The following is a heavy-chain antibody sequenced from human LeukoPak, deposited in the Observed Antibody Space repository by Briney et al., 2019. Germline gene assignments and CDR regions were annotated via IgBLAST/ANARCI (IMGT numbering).Heavy chain of an antibody. D-gene: IGHD2-2*01. Sequence: GGSLRLSFAACGFTFSSYSMNWVRQAPGKGLEWVSSISSSSSYIYYADSVKGRFTISRDNAKNSLYLQMNSLRAEDTAVYYCARALGDQLLWNGNWFDPWGQGTLVTVSS. J-gene: IGHJ5*02. CDR2: ISSSSSYI. CDR1: GFTFSSYS. V-gene: IGHV3-21*01. CDR3: ARALGDQLLWNGNWFDP.